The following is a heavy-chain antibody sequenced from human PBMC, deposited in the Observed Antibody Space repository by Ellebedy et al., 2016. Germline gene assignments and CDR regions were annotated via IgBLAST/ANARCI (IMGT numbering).Heavy chain of an antibody. Sequence: GESLKISXAASGFIFNIAGMTWVRQAPGKGLEWVATIVNSGRETYYADALKGRFTVSRDNAMRSLYLHMDSLTVEDTAVYYCARDGSEWSRDYWGQGTLVTVSS. D-gene: IGHD2-8*01. V-gene: IGHV3-21*06. CDR2: IVNSGRET. CDR1: GFIFNIAG. CDR3: ARDGSEWSRDY. J-gene: IGHJ4*02.